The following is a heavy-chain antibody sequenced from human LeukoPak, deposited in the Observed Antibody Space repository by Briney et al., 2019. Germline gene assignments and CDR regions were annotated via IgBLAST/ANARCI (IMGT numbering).Heavy chain of an antibody. Sequence: ASVKVSCKAAGYTFTGYYMHWVRQAPGQGLEWMGWINPNSGGANYAQKFQGRVTMTRDTSISTAYMELSRLTSDDTAVYDCARDPPIGGADVFDIWGQGTMVTVSS. CDR1: GYTFTGYY. CDR2: INPNSGGA. D-gene: IGHD3-10*01. CDR3: ARDPPIGGADVFDI. J-gene: IGHJ3*02. V-gene: IGHV1-2*02.